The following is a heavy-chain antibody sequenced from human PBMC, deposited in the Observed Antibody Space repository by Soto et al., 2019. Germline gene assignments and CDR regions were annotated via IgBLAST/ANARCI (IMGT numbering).Heavy chain of an antibody. Sequence: SETLSLTCTVSGGSISSSSYYWGWIRQPPGKGLEWIGSIYYSGSTYYNPSLKSRVTISVDTSKNQFSLKLSSVTAADTAVYYCARKTGYSSGWPIDYWGQGTLVTVSS. CDR2: IYYSGST. J-gene: IGHJ4*02. CDR3: ARKTGYSSGWPIDY. V-gene: IGHV4-39*01. D-gene: IGHD6-19*01. CDR1: GGSISSSSYY.